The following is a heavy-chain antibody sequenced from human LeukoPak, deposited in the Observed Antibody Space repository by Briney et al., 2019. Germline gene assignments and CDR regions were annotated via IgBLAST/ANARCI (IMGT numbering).Heavy chain of an antibody. CDR1: GFTFSGSV. V-gene: IGHV3-73*01. D-gene: IGHD2/OR15-2a*01. CDR2: ITSKPNSYAT. J-gene: IGHJ4*02. Sequence: PGGSLRLSCAASGFTFSGSVMHWVRQASGKGLEWVGRITSKPNSYATVYAASVKGRFTISRDDSENSLNLQMNNLKSEDTAVYFCARASPVPPTFLDYWGQGTLVTVSS. CDR3: ARASPVPPTFLDY.